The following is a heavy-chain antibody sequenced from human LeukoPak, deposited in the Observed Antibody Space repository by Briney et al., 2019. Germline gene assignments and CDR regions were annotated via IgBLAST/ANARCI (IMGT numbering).Heavy chain of an antibody. V-gene: IGHV5-51*01. CDR3: ARQEGGDFEYFQH. Sequence: GESLQISCKGSGYSFTSYWIGWVRQVPGKGLEWMGIIYPGDSDTRYSPSFQGQVTISADKSISTAYLQWSSLKASDTAMYYCARQEGGDFEYFQHWGQGTLVTVSS. J-gene: IGHJ1*01. D-gene: IGHD2-21*02. CDR2: IYPGDSDT. CDR1: GYSFTSYW.